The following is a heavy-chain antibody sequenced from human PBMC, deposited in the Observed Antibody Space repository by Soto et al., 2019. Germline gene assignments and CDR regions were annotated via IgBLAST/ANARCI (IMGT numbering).Heavy chain of an antibody. CDR3: AHGLLWFGENWFDP. CDR1: GFSLSTSGVG. CDR2: ITWDDDK. V-gene: IGHV2-5*02. J-gene: IGHJ5*02. D-gene: IGHD3-10*01. Sequence: QITLKESGPTLVKPTQTLTLTCSFSGFSLSTSGVGVGWIRQPPGKALEWLALITWDDDKPYSPSRKSRLTSTKDTSKNQVVLTMTNMAPVDPATYYCAHGLLWFGENWFDPWGQGTLVTVSS.